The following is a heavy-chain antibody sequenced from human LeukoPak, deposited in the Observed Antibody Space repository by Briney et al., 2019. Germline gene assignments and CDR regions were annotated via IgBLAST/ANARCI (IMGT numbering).Heavy chain of an antibody. Sequence: SQTPSLTCVISGDSVSSNSAAWSWIRQSPSRGLEWLGRTYYRSKWYNDYAVSVKSRITINPDTSKNQFSLQLNSVTPEDTAVYYCARSMAGYYYGMDVWGQGTTVTVSS. CDR1: GDSVSSNSAA. J-gene: IGHJ6*02. D-gene: IGHD5-24*01. CDR3: ARSMAGYYYGMDV. V-gene: IGHV6-1*01. CDR2: TYYRSKWYN.